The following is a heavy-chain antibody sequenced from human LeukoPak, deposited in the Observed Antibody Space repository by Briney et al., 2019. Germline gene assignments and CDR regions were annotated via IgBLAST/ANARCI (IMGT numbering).Heavy chain of an antibody. Sequence: GGSLRLSCAASGFTFDDYAMHWVRQAPGKGLEWVSGISWNSGSIGYADSVKGRFTISRDNSKNTLYLQMNSLRAEDTAVYYCAKAPAVAAANFDYWGQGTLVTVSS. CDR2: ISWNSGSI. V-gene: IGHV3-9*01. J-gene: IGHJ4*02. D-gene: IGHD6-13*01. CDR3: AKAPAVAAANFDY. CDR1: GFTFDDYA.